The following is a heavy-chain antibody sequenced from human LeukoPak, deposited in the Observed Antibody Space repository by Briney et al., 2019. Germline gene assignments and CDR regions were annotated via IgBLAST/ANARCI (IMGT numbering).Heavy chain of an antibody. D-gene: IGHD2-2*01. CDR3: AKQLTSCKSASCDYYYYGMDA. Sequence: GGSLRLSCAASGFTFSSYAMSWVRQAPGKGLEWVSAISGSGGSTYYADSVKGRFTISRDNSKNTLYLQMNSLRAEDTAVYYCAKQLTSCKSASCDYYYYGMDAWGQGTTVTVSS. J-gene: IGHJ6*02. CDR2: ISGSGGST. V-gene: IGHV3-23*01. CDR1: GFTFSSYA.